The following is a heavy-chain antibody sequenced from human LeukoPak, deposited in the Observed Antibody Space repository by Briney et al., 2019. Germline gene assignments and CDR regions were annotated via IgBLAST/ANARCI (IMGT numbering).Heavy chain of an antibody. J-gene: IGHJ6*02. D-gene: IGHD3-3*01. CDR1: GFTFSSYA. V-gene: IGHV3-23*01. Sequence: QAGGSLRLSCAASGFTFSSYAMSWVRQAPGKGLEWVSAISGSGGSTYYADSVKGRFTISRDNAKNSLYLQMNSLRAEDTAVYYCASCYYDFWSGYPYGMDVWGQGTTVTVSS. CDR2: ISGSGGST. CDR3: ASCYYDFWSGYPYGMDV.